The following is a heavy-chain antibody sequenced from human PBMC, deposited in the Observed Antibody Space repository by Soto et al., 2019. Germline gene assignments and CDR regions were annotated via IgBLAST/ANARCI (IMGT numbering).Heavy chain of an antibody. D-gene: IGHD2-2*01. Sequence: QVQLVQSGAEVKKPGSSVKVSCKASGSTFSSYAISWVRQAPGQGLEWMGGIIPIFGTANYAQKFQGRVTITADESTSTAYMELSSLRSEDTAVYYCARDLDCSSTSCLSWFDPWGQGTLVTVSS. J-gene: IGHJ5*02. CDR2: IIPIFGTA. V-gene: IGHV1-69*01. CDR1: GSTFSSYA. CDR3: ARDLDCSSTSCLSWFDP.